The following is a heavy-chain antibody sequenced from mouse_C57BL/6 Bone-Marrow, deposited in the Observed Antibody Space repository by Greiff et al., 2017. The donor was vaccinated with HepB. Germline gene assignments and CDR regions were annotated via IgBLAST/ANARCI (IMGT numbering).Heavy chain of an antibody. Sequence: VQLQESGPGLVQPSQSLSITCTVSGFSLTSYGVHWVRQSPGKGLEWLGVIWRGGSTDYNAAFMSRLSITKDNSKSQVFFKMNSLQADDTAIYYCAKNGGKNASGWFAYWGQGTLVTVSA. J-gene: IGHJ3*01. V-gene: IGHV2-5*01. D-gene: IGHD3-1*01. CDR1: GFSLTSYG. CDR3: AKNGGKNASGWFAY. CDR2: IWRGGST.